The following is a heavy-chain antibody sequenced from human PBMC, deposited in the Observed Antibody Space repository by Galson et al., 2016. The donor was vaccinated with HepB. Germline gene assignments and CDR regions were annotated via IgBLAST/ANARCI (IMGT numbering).Heavy chain of an antibody. CDR1: GFIVNNNY. V-gene: IGHV3-66*01. CDR2: IYSGGST. D-gene: IGHD5-12*01. CDR3: AREVGGYSGYDP. Sequence: SLRLSCAVSGFIVNNNYMSWVRQAPGKGLEWVSVIYSGGSTYYADSVKGRFTISRDNANNSLYLQMNSLRADDTAVYYCAREVGGYSGYDPWGQGTLVTVSS. J-gene: IGHJ5*02.